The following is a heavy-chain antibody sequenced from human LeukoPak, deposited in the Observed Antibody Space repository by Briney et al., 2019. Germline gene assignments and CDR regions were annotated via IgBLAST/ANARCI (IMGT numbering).Heavy chain of an antibody. V-gene: IGHV4-59*08. CDR1: GGSISSFY. J-gene: IGHJ4*02. D-gene: IGHD5-12*01. CDR2: ISYSGST. Sequence: SETLSLTCTVSGGSISSFYWSWIRQPPGKGLEWIGYISYSGSTYFNPSLKSRVAISLDTSKSQLSLMLSSVTAADTAVYYCARQGGGYVWGQGTLVTVSS. CDR3: ARQGGGYV.